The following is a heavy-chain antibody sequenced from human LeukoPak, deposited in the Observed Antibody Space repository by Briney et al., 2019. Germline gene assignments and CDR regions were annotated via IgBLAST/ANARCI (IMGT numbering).Heavy chain of an antibody. V-gene: IGHV3-23*01. J-gene: IGHJ4*02. CDR2: TNGIHGTT. Sequence: PGGSLRLSCAASGFTFGSYAMAWVRQAPGKGLEWVSDTNGIHGTTYYADAVKGRFTIYTDNRKSTLYLLMNSLRAEDTAVYYCAKRYCSGGNRDSGNVDFDYWGQGTLVTVSS. CDR3: AKRYCSGGNRDSGNVDFDY. D-gene: IGHD2-15*01. CDR1: GFTFGSYA.